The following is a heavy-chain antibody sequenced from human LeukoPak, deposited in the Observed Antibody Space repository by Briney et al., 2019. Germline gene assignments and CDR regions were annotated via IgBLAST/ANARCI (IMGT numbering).Heavy chain of an antibody. D-gene: IGHD1-26*01. CDR1: GYTFTSYD. V-gene: IGHV1-8*03. Sequence: GASVKVSCKASGYTFTSYDINWVRQATGQGLEWMGWMNPNSDNTGYAQMFQGRVTITRNTSISTAYMELSSLRSEDTAVYYCARGKKGELLLVDYWGQGTLVTVSS. CDR3: ARGKKGELLLVDY. J-gene: IGHJ4*02. CDR2: MNPNSDNT.